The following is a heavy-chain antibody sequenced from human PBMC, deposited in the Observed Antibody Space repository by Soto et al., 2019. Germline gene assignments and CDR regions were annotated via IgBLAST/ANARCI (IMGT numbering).Heavy chain of an antibody. V-gene: IGHV3-23*01. CDR3: AKRRGAGGHFDX. CDR1: GFTFSSYA. D-gene: IGHD2-15*01. CDR2: VSIGGST. J-gene: IGHJ4*02. Sequence: GGSLRLSCAASGFTFSSYAMGWVRQGPGKGLEWVAVVSIGGSTHYADSVRGRFTISRDNSKNTLSLQMNSLTAEDTAVYFCAKRRGAGGHFDXWGQGALVTV.